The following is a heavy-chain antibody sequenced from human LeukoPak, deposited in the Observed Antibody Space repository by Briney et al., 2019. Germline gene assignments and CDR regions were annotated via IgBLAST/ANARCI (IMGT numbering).Heavy chain of an antibody. CDR3: ARGADGVSSNSRGWFDP. CDR2: IKQDGSEK. V-gene: IGHV3-7*01. J-gene: IGHJ5*02. CDR1: GFTFSSYW. Sequence: GGSLRLSCAAAGFTFSSYWMSWVRQAPGKGLEWVANIKQDGSEKYYVDSVKGRFTISRDNAKNSLYLQMNSLRAEDTAVYSCARGADGVSSNSRGWFDPWGQGTLVTVSS. D-gene: IGHD2-15*01.